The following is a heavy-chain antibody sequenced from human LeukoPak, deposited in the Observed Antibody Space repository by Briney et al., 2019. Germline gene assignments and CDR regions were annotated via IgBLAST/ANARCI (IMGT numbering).Heavy chain of an antibody. CDR2: IYHSGST. D-gene: IGHD4-11*01. V-gene: IGHV4-38-2*02. Sequence: SETLSLTCTVSGYSISSGYFWGWIRQSPGKGLEWIGSIYHSGSTYYNPSLKSRITMSVDTSKNQFSLKLSSVTAADTAVYYCARNRGSTVITDHYYYYYMDVWGKGPRSPSP. CDR3: ARNRGSTVITDHYYYYYMDV. CDR1: GYSISSGYF. J-gene: IGHJ6*03.